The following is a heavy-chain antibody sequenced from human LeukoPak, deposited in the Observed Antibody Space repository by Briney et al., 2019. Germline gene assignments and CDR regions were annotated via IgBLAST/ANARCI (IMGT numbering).Heavy chain of an antibody. CDR1: GGTFSSYA. V-gene: IGHV1-69*05. J-gene: IGHJ6*03. Sequence: ASVKVSCKASGGTFSSYAISWVRQAPGQGLEWMGGIIPIFGTANYAQKFQGRVTITTDESTSTAYMELSSLRSEDTAVCYCARSRYSYGPLYYYYYMDVWGKGTTVTVSS. CDR3: ARSRYSYGPLYYYYYMDV. CDR2: IIPIFGTA. D-gene: IGHD5-18*01.